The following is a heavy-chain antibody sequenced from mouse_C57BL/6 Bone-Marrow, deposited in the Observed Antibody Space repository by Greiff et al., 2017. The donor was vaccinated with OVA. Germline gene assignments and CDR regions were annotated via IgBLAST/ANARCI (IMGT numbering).Heavy chain of an antibody. V-gene: IGHV5-2*03. D-gene: IGHD4-1*01. J-gene: IGHJ2*01. Sequence: EVMLVESGGGLVQPGESLKLSCESNEYEFPSHDMSWVRKTPEKRLELVAAINRDGGSTYYPDTMERRFIISRDNTKKTLYLQMSSLRSEDTALDYCARQLGRGYFDYWGQGTTLTVSS. CDR1: EYEFPSHD. CDR2: INRDGGST. CDR3: ARQLGRGYFDY.